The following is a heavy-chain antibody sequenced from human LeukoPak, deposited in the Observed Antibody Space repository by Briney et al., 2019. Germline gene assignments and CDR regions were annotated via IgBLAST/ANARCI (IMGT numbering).Heavy chain of an antibody. CDR3: ARGGQWLRYFDY. CDR1: GYTFTGYD. J-gene: IGHJ4*02. CDR2: MNPNSGNT. D-gene: IGHD6-19*01. Sequence: ASVKVSCKASGYTFTGYDINWVRQAAGQGLEGMGWMNPNSGNTDYAQKFQGRVTMTRNTSISTAYMELSSLRSEDTAVYYCARGGQWLRYFDYWGQGTLVTASS. V-gene: IGHV1-8*01.